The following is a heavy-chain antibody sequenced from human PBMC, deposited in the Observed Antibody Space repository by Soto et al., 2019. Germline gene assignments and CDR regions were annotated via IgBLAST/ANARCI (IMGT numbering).Heavy chain of an antibody. CDR3: ARQGWGGNAFDI. D-gene: IGHD1-26*01. Sequence: SETLSLTCAVSGVSISSGGYSWSWMRQPPGKGLEWIGYIYHSGSTYYNPSLKSRVTISVDRSKNQFSLKLSSVTAADTAVYYCARQGWGGNAFDIWGQGTMVTVSS. V-gene: IGHV4-30-2*01. CDR2: IYHSGST. J-gene: IGHJ3*02. CDR1: GVSISSGGYS.